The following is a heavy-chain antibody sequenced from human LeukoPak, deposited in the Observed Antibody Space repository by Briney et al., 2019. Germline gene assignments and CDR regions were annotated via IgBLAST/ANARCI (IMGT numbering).Heavy chain of an antibody. CDR2: IIPIFGTA. CDR3: ASDLFGHSSIPV. D-gene: IGHD6-13*01. CDR1: GGTFSSYA. V-gene: IGHV1-69*13. Sequence: SVKVSCKASGGTFSSYAISWVRQAPGQGLEWMGGIIPIFGTANYAQKFQGRVTITADESTSTAYMELSNLRSEDTAVYYCASDLFGHSSIPVWGQGTLVTVSS. J-gene: IGHJ4*02.